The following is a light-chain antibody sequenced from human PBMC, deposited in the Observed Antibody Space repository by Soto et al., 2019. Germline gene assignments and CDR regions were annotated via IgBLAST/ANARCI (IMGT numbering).Light chain of an antibody. V-gene: IGLV1-44*01. CDR1: SSNIGSNT. CDR2: SNN. J-gene: IGLJ2*01. Sequence: QSVLTQPPSASGTPGQRVTISCSGSSSNIGSNTVNWYQQLPGTAPKLLIYSNNQRPSGVPDRFSGSKSGTSASLAISGLQSEDEADYHCAAWDESLNGRVVFGGGTKLTVL. CDR3: AAWDESLNGRVV.